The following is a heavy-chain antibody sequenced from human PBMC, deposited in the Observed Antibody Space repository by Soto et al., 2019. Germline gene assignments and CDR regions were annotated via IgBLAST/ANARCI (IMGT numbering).Heavy chain of an antibody. Sequence: SETLSLTCTVSGGSISSGGYYWSWIRQHPGKGLEWIGYIYYSGTTYYNPSLRSRVTISVDTSKNQFSLRLTSVTTADTAVYYCARSVDPWGQGTLVTVSS. J-gene: IGHJ5*02. V-gene: IGHV4-31*03. CDR3: ARSVDP. CDR2: IYYSGTT. CDR1: GGSISSGGYY.